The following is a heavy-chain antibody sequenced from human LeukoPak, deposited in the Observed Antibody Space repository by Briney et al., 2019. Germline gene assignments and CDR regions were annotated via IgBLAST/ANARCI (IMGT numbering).Heavy chain of an antibody. D-gene: IGHD1-26*01. CDR3: ARHMNGGSIPMDV. Sequence: SGTLSLTCTVSGGSISSSFWSWIRQPPGKGLEWIGYIHDSGSTNYNPPLKSRVTIPVDTSKNQFSLKLSSVTAADTAVYFCARHMNGGSIPMDVWGQGTTVTGSS. CDR1: GGSISSSF. V-gene: IGHV4-59*08. J-gene: IGHJ6*02. CDR2: IHDSGST.